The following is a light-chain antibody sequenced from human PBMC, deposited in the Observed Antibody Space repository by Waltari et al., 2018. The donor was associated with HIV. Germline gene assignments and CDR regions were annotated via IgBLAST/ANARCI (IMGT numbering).Light chain of an antibody. J-gene: IGLJ3*02. CDR3: LLYYSRACV. CDR1: AGYVHSGQC. CDR2: DTS. V-gene: IGLV7-46*01. Sequence: QAVVTQEPSLTVSPGGTVTFTFASSAGYVHSGQCPYWYHQKPGQAPSTVIYDTSNNQSWTPCRLSGSLLGGRAALTLSGAQPEDDADYYCLLYYSRACVFGGGTSLTAL.